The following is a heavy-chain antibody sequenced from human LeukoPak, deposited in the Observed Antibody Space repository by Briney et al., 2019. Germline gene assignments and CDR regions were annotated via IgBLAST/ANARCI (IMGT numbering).Heavy chain of an antibody. J-gene: IGHJ4*02. V-gene: IGHV4-59*08. CDR1: GGSIRNYY. Sequence: SETLSLTCTVSGGSIRNYYWSWIRQSPGKGLEWIGNIYYSGSTNYNPSLKSRVTISIDTSKKQFSLKLSSVTAADTALYYCARGEGDTSGYYYYFDYWGQGTLVTVSS. CDR2: IYYSGST. CDR3: ARGEGDTSGYYYYFDY. D-gene: IGHD3-22*01.